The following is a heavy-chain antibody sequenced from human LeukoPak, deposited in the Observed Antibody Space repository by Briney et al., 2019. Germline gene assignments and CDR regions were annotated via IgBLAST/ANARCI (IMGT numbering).Heavy chain of an antibody. V-gene: IGHV3-23*01. D-gene: IGHD1-1*01. CDR3: ATTKQARRYFDY. J-gene: IGHJ4*02. Sequence: PGGSLRLSCAGSGFTFSSNPLSWVRQAPGKGLEWVSAINPSGGNTYYADSVRGRFTISGDNSKNTLYLQMNTLRAEDTAVYYCATTKQARRYFDYWGQGTLVTVSS. CDR2: INPSGGNT. CDR1: GFTFSSNP.